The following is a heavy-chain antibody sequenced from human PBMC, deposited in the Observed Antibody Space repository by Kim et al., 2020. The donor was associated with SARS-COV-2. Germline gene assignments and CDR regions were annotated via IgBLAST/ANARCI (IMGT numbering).Heavy chain of an antibody. D-gene: IGHD4-4*01. Sequence: GGSLRLSCAASGFTFSSYGMHWVRQAPGKGLEWVAVIWYDGSNKYYADSVKGRFTISRDNSKNTLYLQMNSLRAEDTAVYYCARAPYSNYEALDYWGQGTLVTVSS. CDR1: GFTFSSYG. CDR3: ARAPYSNYEALDY. J-gene: IGHJ4*02. CDR2: IWYDGSNK. V-gene: IGHV3-33*01.